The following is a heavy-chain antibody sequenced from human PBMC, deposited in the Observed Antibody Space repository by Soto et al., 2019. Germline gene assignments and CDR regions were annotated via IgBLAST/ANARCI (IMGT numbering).Heavy chain of an antibody. V-gene: IGHV3-53*02. J-gene: IGHJ4*02. Sequence: EVQLVETGGGLIQPGGSLRLSCAASGFTVSSNYMSWVRQAPGKGLEWVSVIYSGGSTYYADSVKGRFTISRDNSKNTLYLQMNSLRAEETAVYYCARVGPHYYGSSGYSLDYWGQGTLVTVSS. CDR3: ARVGPHYYGSSGYSLDY. CDR2: IYSGGST. CDR1: GFTVSSNY. D-gene: IGHD3-22*01.